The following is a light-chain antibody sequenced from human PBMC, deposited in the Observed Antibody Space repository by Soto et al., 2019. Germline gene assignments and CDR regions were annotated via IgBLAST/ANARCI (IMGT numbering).Light chain of an antibody. CDR1: QSISSW. J-gene: IGKJ1*01. V-gene: IGKV1-5*01. Sequence: DIQMTQSSSTLSASVGDRVTITCRASQSISSWLAWYQQKPGKAPKLLIYDASSLESGVPSRFSGSGSGTEFTLTISSLQPDDFATYYCQQYNSYVFGQGTKV. CDR3: QQYNSYV. CDR2: DAS.